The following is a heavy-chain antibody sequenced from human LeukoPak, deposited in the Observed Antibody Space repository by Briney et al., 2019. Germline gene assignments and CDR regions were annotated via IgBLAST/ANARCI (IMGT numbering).Heavy chain of an antibody. V-gene: IGHV3-23*01. CDR1: GFTFSTYA. CDR2: ISGSGGST. D-gene: IGHD1-7*01. CDR3: AKDKYNWNYGEFDY. J-gene: IGHJ4*02. Sequence: PGGSLRLSCAASGFTFSTYAMAWVRQAPGKGLEWVSAISGSGGSTYYADSVKGRFTISRDNSKNTLYLQLNSLRAEDTAVYYCAKDKYNWNYGEFDYWGQGTLVTVSS.